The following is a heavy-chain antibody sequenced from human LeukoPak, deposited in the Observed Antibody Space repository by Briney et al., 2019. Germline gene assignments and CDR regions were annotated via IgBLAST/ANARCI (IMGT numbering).Heavy chain of an antibody. Sequence: PGGSLRLSCAASGFTFSSYAMSWVRQAPGKGLEWVSAICGSGGGTYYADSVKGRFTISRDNSKNTLYLQMNSLRAEDTAVYYCAKAVAKGIAAAGEYYFDYWGQGTLVTVSS. V-gene: IGHV3-23*01. CDR2: ICGSGGGT. J-gene: IGHJ4*02. CDR1: GFTFSSYA. CDR3: AKAVAKGIAAAGEYYFDY. D-gene: IGHD6-13*01.